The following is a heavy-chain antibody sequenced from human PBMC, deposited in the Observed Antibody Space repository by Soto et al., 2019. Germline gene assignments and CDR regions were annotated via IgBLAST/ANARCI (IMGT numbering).Heavy chain of an antibody. J-gene: IGHJ6*02. Sequence: LSLTCTVSGGSISSYYWSWIRQPPGKGLEWIGYIYYSGSTNYNPSLKSRVTISVDTSKNQFSLKLSSVTAADTAVYYCARVGRGWNDGSYYYGMDVWGQGTTVTVSS. CDR1: GGSISSYY. V-gene: IGHV4-59*01. D-gene: IGHD1-1*01. CDR2: IYYSGST. CDR3: ARVGRGWNDGSYYYGMDV.